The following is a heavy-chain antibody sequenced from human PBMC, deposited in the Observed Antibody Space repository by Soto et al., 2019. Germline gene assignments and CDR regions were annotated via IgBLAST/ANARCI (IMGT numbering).Heavy chain of an antibody. Sequence: VQLQQWGAGLLKPSETLSLTCAVYGGSFSGYYWSWIRQPPGKGLEWIGEINDRGSTNYNPSLKIRVTIPVGTVTNPVSLKLSSVTAAVTAVYYCARGFLRRVTVPRVHYPDYIDVWGKGITVTVSS. CDR1: GGSFSGYY. J-gene: IGHJ6*03. D-gene: IGHD3-10*01. V-gene: IGHV4-34*01. CDR2: INDRGST. CDR3: ARGFLRRVTVPRVHYPDYIDV.